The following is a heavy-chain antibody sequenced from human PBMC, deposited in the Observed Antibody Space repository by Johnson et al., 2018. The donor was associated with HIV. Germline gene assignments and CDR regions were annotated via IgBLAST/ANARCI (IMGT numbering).Heavy chain of an antibody. CDR2: INSDGSST. CDR3: AREGFYGSGSYHLDAFEM. CDR1: GFTFSSYW. J-gene: IGHJ3*02. D-gene: IGHD3-10*01. Sequence: VQLVESGGGLVQPGGSLRLSCAASGFTFSSYWMHWVRQAPGKGLVWVSRINSDGSSTSYADSVKGRFTISRANAKNTLYLQMNSLRDEDTAVYYCAREGFYGSGSYHLDAFEMWGQGTMVTVSS. V-gene: IGHV3-74*01.